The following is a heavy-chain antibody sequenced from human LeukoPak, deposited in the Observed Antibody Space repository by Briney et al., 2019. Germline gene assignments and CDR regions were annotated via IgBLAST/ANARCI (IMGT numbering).Heavy chain of an antibody. CDR2: ISYDGSNK. Sequence: GGSLRLSCAASGFTFSSYAMHWVRQAPGKGLEWVAVISYDGSNKYYADSVKGRFTISRDNSKNTLYLQMNSLRAEDTAVYYCARDLAGIVVVPAAHTFDYWGQGTLVTVSS. J-gene: IGHJ4*02. CDR3: ARDLAGIVVVPAAHTFDY. CDR1: GFTFSSYA. D-gene: IGHD2-2*01. V-gene: IGHV3-30-3*01.